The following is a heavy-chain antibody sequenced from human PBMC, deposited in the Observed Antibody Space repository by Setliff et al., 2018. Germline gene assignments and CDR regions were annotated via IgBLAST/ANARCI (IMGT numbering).Heavy chain of an antibody. CDR2: IYYSGST. CDR1: GGSISSSSYY. CDR3: ARRETYYNFWSGYYAY. Sequence: SETLSLTCTVSGGSISSSSYYWGWIRQPPGKGLEWIGSIYYSGSTYYNPSLKSRVTISVDTSKNQFSLKLSSVTAADAAVYYCARRETYYNFWSGYYAYWGQGTLVTVS. D-gene: IGHD3-3*01. J-gene: IGHJ4*02. V-gene: IGHV4-39*07.